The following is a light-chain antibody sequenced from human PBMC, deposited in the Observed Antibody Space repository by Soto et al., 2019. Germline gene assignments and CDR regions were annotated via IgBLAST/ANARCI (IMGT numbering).Light chain of an antibody. CDR2: GAS. V-gene: IGKV1-39*01. J-gene: IGKJ1*01. CDR1: HNISNY. CDR3: QQSYSTPPT. Sequence: DIQMTQSPSSLSAFAGDRVTFTCRASHNISNYLNWYQQKSGKAPKVLIYGASSLQSGVPSRFSGSGSGTDFTLTISSLQPEDFATYYCQQSYSTPPTFGQGTKVDIK.